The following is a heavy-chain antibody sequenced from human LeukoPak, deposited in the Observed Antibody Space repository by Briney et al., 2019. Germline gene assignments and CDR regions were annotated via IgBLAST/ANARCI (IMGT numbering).Heavy chain of an antibody. J-gene: IGHJ4*02. Sequence: SVKVSCKASGYTFTTYWIHWVRQAPGQGLEWMGGIIPIFGTANYAQKFQGRVTITADESTSTAYMELSSLRSEDTAVYYCARDRGSYCSSTSCPSGFDYWGQGTLVTVSS. CDR1: GYTFTTYW. CDR2: IIPIFGTA. D-gene: IGHD2-2*01. V-gene: IGHV1-69*13. CDR3: ARDRGSYCSSTSCPSGFDY.